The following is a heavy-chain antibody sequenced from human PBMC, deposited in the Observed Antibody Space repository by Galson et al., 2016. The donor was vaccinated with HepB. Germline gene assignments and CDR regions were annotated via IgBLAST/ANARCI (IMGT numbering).Heavy chain of an antibody. CDR1: GFSLSTRGVG. J-gene: IGHJ6*02. D-gene: IGHD2-21*01. V-gene: IGHV2-5*02. Sequence: PALVKPTQTLTLTCTFSGFSLSTRGVGVGWIRQPPGEALEWLTLIYWDDDKRYNPSLKSRLTVTEDTSKSQVVLTMTNMDPVDTAKYYCSRAYCGGDCFSYNILYQYGLDVWGQGTTVTVSS. CDR2: IYWDDDK. CDR3: SRAYCGGDCFSYNILYQYGLDV.